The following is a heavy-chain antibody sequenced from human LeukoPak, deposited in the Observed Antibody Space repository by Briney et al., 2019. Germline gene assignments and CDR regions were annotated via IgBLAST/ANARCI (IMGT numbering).Heavy chain of an antibody. Sequence: GGSLRLSCAASGFTLSSYWMSWVRQAPGKGPEWVANIKQDGSQRYYVDSVRGRFTISRDNAKNSLFLQMNGLRAEDTAVYYCARRGGSSSRRSPIDYWGQGTLVTVSS. CDR3: ARRGGSSSRRSPIDY. CDR2: IKQDGSQR. CDR1: GFTLSSYW. J-gene: IGHJ4*02. D-gene: IGHD6-6*01. V-gene: IGHV3-7*01.